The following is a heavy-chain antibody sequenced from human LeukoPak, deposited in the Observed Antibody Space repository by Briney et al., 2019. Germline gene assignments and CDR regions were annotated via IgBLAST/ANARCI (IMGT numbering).Heavy chain of an antibody. CDR3: AKGSSGWQKGNCFDY. V-gene: IGHV3-23*01. D-gene: IGHD6-19*01. J-gene: IGHJ4*02. Sequence: PGRSLRLSCAASGFTFDDYAIPWVRQAPGRGLEWVSAISGSGGSTYYADSVKGRFTISRDNSKNTLYLQMNSLRAEDTAVYYCAKGSSGWQKGNCFDYWGQGTLVTVSS. CDR2: ISGSGGST. CDR1: GFTFDDYA.